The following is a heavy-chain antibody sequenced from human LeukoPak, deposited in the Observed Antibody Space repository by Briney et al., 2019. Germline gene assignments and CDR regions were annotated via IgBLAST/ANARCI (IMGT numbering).Heavy chain of an antibody. CDR1: GGSFSGYY. V-gene: IGHV4-34*01. CDR2: INHSGST. Sequence: PSETLSLTCAVYGGSFSGYYWSWIRQPPGKGLEWIGEINHSGSTNYNPSLKSRVTISVDTSKNQFSLKLSSVTAADTAAYYCARVTDDYGDYYFDYWGQGTLVTVSS. CDR3: ARVTDDYGDYYFDY. D-gene: IGHD4-17*01. J-gene: IGHJ4*02.